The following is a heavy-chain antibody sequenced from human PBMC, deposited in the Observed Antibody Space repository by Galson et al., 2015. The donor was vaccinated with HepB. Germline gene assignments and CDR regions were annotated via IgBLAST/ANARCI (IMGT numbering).Heavy chain of an antibody. CDR3: ARGVARAAPNWFDP. V-gene: IGHV1-3*01. J-gene: IGHJ5*02. D-gene: IGHD5-12*01. CDR2: INAGNGDT. Sequence: SVKVSCKASGYTFISYGVHWVRQAPGQRLEWMGWINAGNGDTKYSQKFQGRVTITRDTSASTAYMELSSLRSEDTAVYFCARGVARAAPNWFDPWGQGTLVTVSS. CDR1: GYTFISYG.